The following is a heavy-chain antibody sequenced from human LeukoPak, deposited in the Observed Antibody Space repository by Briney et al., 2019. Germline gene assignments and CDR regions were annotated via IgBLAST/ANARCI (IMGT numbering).Heavy chain of an antibody. CDR2: ISAYNGNT. D-gene: IGHD3-22*01. CDR1: GYTFASYG. CDR3: ARATYYYDSSGHSGSRY. V-gene: IGHV1-18*01. J-gene: IGHJ4*02. Sequence: GSVKVSCKASGYTFASYGISWVRQAPGQGLEWMGWISAYNGNTNYAQKLQGRVTMTTDTSTSTAYMELRSLRSDDTAVYYCARATYYYDSSGHSGSRYWGQGTLVTVYS.